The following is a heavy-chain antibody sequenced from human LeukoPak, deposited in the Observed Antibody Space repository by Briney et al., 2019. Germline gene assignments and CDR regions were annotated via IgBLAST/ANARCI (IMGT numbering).Heavy chain of an antibody. CDR1: GYTFTGYY. CDR2: INPSGGST. Sequence: GASVKVSCKASGYTFTGYYMHWVRQAPGQGLEWMGIINPSGGSTSYAQKFQGRVTMTRDTSTSTVYMELSSLRSEDTAVYYCARGKITIFGVVITPLYYFDYWGQGTLVTVSS. V-gene: IGHV1-46*01. CDR3: ARGKITIFGVVITPLYYFDY. D-gene: IGHD3-3*01. J-gene: IGHJ4*02.